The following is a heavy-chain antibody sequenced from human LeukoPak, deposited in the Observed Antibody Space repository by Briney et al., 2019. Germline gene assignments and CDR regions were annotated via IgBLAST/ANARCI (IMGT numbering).Heavy chain of an antibody. CDR2: IYYSGST. Sequence: SETLSLTCTVSGGSISSSSYYWGWIRQPPGKGLEWIGSIYYSGSTHYNPSLKSRVTVSVDTSKNQFSLKLSSMTAADTAVYYCARDIAAAGQPFDYWGQGTLVTVSS. D-gene: IGHD6-13*01. CDR1: GGSISSSSYY. CDR3: ARDIAAAGQPFDY. V-gene: IGHV4-39*07. J-gene: IGHJ4*02.